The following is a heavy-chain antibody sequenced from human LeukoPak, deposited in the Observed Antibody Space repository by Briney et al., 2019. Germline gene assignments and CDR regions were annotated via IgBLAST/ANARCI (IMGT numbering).Heavy chain of an antibody. Sequence: ASVKVSCKASGYTFTSYGISWVRQAPGQGLEWMGWISAYNGNTNYAQKLQGRVTMTTDTSTSTVYMELRTLRSDDTALYYCARDLFYYSGTYSDVFDIWGQGTMVTVSS. V-gene: IGHV1-18*01. CDR2: ISAYNGNT. J-gene: IGHJ3*02. CDR3: ARDLFYYSGTYSDVFDI. CDR1: GYTFTSYG. D-gene: IGHD3-10*01.